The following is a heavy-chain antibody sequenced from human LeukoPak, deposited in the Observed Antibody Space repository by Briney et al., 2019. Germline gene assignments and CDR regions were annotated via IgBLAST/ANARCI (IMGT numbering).Heavy chain of an antibody. J-gene: IGHJ4*02. CDR2: IYYGGST. V-gene: IGHV4-59*12. Sequence: SGTLSLTCTVSGDSIDTYYWAWVRQPPGKTLEYIGYIYYGGSTSYNPSLKSRVTISVDTSKSQFSLKLTSVTAADTAVYYCARGGGATRIDYWGQGTLVTVSS. D-gene: IGHD5-12*01. CDR3: ARGGGATRIDY. CDR1: GDSIDTYY.